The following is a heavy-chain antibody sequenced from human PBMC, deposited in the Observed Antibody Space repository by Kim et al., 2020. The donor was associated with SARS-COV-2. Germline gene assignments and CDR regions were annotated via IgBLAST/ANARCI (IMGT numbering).Heavy chain of an antibody. V-gene: IGHV3-7*03. J-gene: IGHJ6*02. Sequence: GGSLRLSCAASGFTFSSYAMSWVRQAPGKGLEWVATIRHDGSGTYYADSVKGRFTISRDNAKNTLYLQMNSLRAEDTAVYYCARDQMAAGGSSYYYGMDVGGRG. D-gene: IGHD6-25*01. CDR2: IRHDGSGT. CDR3: ARDQMAAGGSSYYYGMDV. CDR1: GFTFSSYA.